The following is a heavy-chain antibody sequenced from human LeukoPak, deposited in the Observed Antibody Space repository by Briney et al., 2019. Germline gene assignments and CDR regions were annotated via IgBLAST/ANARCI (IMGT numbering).Heavy chain of an antibody. V-gene: IGHV1-2*04. D-gene: IGHD6-13*01. CDR1: GYTFTGYY. Sequence: GASVKVSCKASGYTFTGYYMHWVRQATGQGLEWMGWINPNSGGTNYAQKFQGWVTMTRDTSISTAYMELSRLRSDDTAVYYCARGSSSWYNYYYYYGMDVWGQGTTVTVSS. J-gene: IGHJ6*02. CDR3: ARGSSSWYNYYYYYGMDV. CDR2: INPNSGGT.